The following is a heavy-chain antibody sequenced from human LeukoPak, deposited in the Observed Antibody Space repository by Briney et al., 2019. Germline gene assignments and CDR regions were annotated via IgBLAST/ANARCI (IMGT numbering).Heavy chain of an antibody. CDR2: INAGNGNT. CDR1: GYTFTSYA. V-gene: IGHV1-3*01. D-gene: IGHD3-10*01. CDR3: ASGRLHYYAHLYFQH. Sequence: ASVKVSCKASGYTFTSYAMHWVRQAPGQRLEWMGWINAGNGNTKYSQKFQGRVTITRDTSASTAYMELSSLRSEDTAVYYCASGRLHYYAHLYFQHWGQGTLVTVSS. J-gene: IGHJ1*01.